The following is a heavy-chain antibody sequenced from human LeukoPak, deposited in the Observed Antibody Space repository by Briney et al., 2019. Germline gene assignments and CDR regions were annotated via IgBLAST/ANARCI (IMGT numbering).Heavy chain of an antibody. CDR2: IRYDGSNK. CDR1: GFTFSSYG. Sequence: AGGSLRLSCAASGFTFSSYGMHWVRQAPGKGLEWVAFIRYDGSNKYYADSVKGRFTISRDNAKNSLYLQMNSLRAEDTAVYYCARSLYSYGFGGDAFDIWGQGTMVTVSS. D-gene: IGHD5-18*01. CDR3: ARSLYSYGFGGDAFDI. J-gene: IGHJ3*02. V-gene: IGHV3-30*02.